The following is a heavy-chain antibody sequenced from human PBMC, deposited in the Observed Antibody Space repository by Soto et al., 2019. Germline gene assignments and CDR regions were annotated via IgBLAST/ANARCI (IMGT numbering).Heavy chain of an antibody. D-gene: IGHD5-12*01. J-gene: IGHJ5*02. CDR3: ARAVVSGYDSNNWFDP. CDR2: ISAYNGNT. V-gene: IGHV1-18*01. CDR1: GYTFTSYG. Sequence: ASVKVSCKASGYTFTSYGISWVRQAPGQGLEWMGWISAYNGNTNYAQKLQGRVTITTDTSTSTAYMELRSLRSDDTAVYYCARAVVSGYDSNNWFDPWGQGTLVTVSS.